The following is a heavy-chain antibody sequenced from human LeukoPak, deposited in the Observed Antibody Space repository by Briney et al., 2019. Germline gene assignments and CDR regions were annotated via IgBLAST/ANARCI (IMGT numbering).Heavy chain of an antibody. D-gene: IGHD6-13*01. CDR3: ARAGAAAGTEFDF. CDR1: GDSVSSDSAA. V-gene: IGHV6-1*01. Sequence: SQTLSLTCAISGDSVSSDSAAWTWIRQSPSRGLEWLGRTYYRSKWYNDYALSVKSRITIKPDTSKNQFSLQLNSVTPEDTAVYYCARAGAAAGTEFDFWGQGTLVIVSS. J-gene: IGHJ4*02. CDR2: TYYRSKWYN.